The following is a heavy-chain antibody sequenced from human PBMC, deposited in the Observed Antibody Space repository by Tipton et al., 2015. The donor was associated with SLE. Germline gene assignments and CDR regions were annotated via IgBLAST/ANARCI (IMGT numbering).Heavy chain of an antibody. Sequence: GSLRLSCAASGFTFSTYWMTWVRQAPGKGLEWVANMKEDGTEIYYVDSVKGRFTISRDNAQSSLYLQMNSLRAEDTAAYYCVKQIAGAGSSWGQGTLVTVSS. CDR1: GFTFSTYW. J-gene: IGHJ4*02. CDR2: MKEDGTEI. D-gene: IGHD1-26*01. V-gene: IGHV3-7*01. CDR3: VKQIAGAGSS.